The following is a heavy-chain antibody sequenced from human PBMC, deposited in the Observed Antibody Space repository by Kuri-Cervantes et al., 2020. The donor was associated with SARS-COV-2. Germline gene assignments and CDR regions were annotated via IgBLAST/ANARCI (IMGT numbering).Heavy chain of an antibody. CDR3: VRDSGDTSESEGAYDY. D-gene: IGHD3-10*01. J-gene: IGHJ4*02. Sequence: GGSLRLSCAASGFTFSIYTIHWVRQAPGKGLQYVSAISSTGRTTYYADSVKGRFTISGDNSRNTLDLQMSSLRAEDTAVYYCVRDSGDTSESEGAYDYWGQGTLVTVSS. CDR2: ISSTGRTT. V-gene: IGHV3-64D*06. CDR1: GFTFSIYT.